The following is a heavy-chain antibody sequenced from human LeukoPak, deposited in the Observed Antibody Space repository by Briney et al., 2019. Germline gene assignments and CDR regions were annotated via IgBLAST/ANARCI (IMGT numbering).Heavy chain of an antibody. CDR3: ARGATSSSSDY. CDR2: ISSSSSTI. D-gene: IGHD6-13*01. CDR1: GFTFSSYS. Sequence: GGSLRLSCAASGFTFSSYSVNWVRQAPGKGLEWVSYISSSSSTIYYADSVKGRFTISRDNAKNSLYLQMNSLRAEDTAVYYCARGATSSSSDYWGQGTLVTVSS. V-gene: IGHV3-48*01. J-gene: IGHJ4*02.